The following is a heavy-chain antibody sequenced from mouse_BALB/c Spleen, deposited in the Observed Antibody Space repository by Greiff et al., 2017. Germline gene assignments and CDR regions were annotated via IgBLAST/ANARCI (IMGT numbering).Heavy chain of an antibody. V-gene: IGHV3-2*02. D-gene: IGHD2-3*01. CDR2: ISYSGST. CDR1: GYSITSDYA. CDR3: ARLRDGYLFDY. Sequence: EVKLVESGPGLVKPSQSLSLTCTVTGYSITSDYAWNWIRQFPGNKLEWMGYISYSGSTSYNPSLKSRISITRDTSKNQFFLQLNSVTTEDTATYYCARLRDGYLFDYWGQGTTLTVSS. J-gene: IGHJ2*01.